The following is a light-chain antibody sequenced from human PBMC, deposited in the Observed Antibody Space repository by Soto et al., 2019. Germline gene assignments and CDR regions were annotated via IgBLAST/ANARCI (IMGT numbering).Light chain of an antibody. CDR1: RSLVYSDGNSY. CDR3: MQGTHWPPNT. J-gene: IGKJ2*01. V-gene: IGKV2-30*01. CDR2: TAS. Sequence: DVVMTQSPLSLPVSLGQPASISCRASRSLVYSDGNSYLSWYHQRPGQSPRRLIYTASNRDSGVPDRFSGSGSGTDFTLEISRVEAEDVGIYYCMQGTHWPPNTFGQGTKLEIK.